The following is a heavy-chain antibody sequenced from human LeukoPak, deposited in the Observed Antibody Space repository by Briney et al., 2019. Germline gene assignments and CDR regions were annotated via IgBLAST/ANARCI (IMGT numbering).Heavy chain of an antibody. D-gene: IGHD4-23*01. CDR1: GFFFNTYA. V-gene: IGHV3-21*01. Sequence: GGSLRLSCAASGFFFNTYAMFWVRQAPGKGLEWVSSISRSSSYIYYADSMKGRFTISRDNANNSLFLQMNSLRAEDTAVYYCARGGVSVGGNFDYWGQGTLVTVSS. CDR3: ARGGVSVGGNFDY. CDR2: ISRSSSYI. J-gene: IGHJ4*02.